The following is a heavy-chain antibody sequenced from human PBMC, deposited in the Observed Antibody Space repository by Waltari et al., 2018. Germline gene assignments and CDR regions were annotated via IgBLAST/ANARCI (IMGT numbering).Heavy chain of an antibody. CDR1: GYSIKNNYY. D-gene: IGHD3-10*01. CDR2: IYHTGDT. CDR3: ARVVPRAANDY. V-gene: IGHV4-38-2*02. J-gene: IGHJ4*02. Sequence: QVQLQESGPGLVKPSGTLSLTCTVSGYSIKNNYYWGWIRQPPGVGLGWIGTIYHTGDTDYNPSLKSRVIISVDTSKNQFSLRLSSVTAADTAVYYCARVVPRAANDYWGQGTLVTVSS.